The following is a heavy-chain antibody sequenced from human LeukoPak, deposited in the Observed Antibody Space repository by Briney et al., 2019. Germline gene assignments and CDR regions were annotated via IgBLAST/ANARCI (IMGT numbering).Heavy chain of an antibody. CDR2: ISWNSGSI. CDR1: GFTFDDYA. Sequence: GRSLRLSCAASGFTFDDYAMHWVRQAPGKGLEWVSGISWNSGSIGYADSVKGRFTISRDNAKNSLNLQMNSLRAEDTALYYCAKGLYCSSTSCHDAFDIWGQGTMVTVSS. V-gene: IGHV3-9*01. CDR3: AKGLYCSSTSCHDAFDI. J-gene: IGHJ3*02. D-gene: IGHD2-2*01.